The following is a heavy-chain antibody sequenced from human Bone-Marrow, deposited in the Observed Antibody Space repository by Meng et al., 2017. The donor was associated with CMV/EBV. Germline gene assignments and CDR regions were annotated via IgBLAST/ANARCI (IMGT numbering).Heavy chain of an antibody. CDR2: ISYDGSIK. J-gene: IGHJ3*02. D-gene: IGHD3-3*01. CDR1: GFIFSSYA. CDR3: ARDADSFGVVIRGAFDI. Sequence: GESLKISCAASGFIFSSYAMHWVRQAPGKGLEWVAVISYDGSIKYYADSVEGRFTISRDNSNNTLYLQMNSLRVEHTAVYYCARDADSFGVVIRGAFDIWGQGTMVTVSS. V-gene: IGHV3-30-3*01.